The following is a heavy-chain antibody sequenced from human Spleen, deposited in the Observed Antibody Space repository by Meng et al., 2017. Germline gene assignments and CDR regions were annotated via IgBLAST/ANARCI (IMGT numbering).Heavy chain of an antibody. V-gene: IGHV3-9*01. D-gene: IGHD2-15*01. Sequence: GGSLRLSCTVSGFSIDDYAMHWVRQVPGRGLEWVSGIYWNGIDIDYADSVKGRFTTSRDNGRNALYLQMNSPRVEDTAVYYCMKDGSQGGLDYWGRGTPVTVSS. J-gene: IGHJ4*01. CDR2: IYWNGIDI. CDR1: GFSIDDYA. CDR3: MKDGSQGGLDY.